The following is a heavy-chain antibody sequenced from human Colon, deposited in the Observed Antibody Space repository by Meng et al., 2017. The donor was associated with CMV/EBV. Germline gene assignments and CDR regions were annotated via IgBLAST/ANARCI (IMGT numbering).Heavy chain of an antibody. V-gene: IGHV3-74*01. D-gene: IGHD6-13*01. Sequence: GESLKISCAASGFTFSSYWMHWVRQAPGKGLVWVSRINSDGSSTNYADSVKGRFTISRDNAKNSLYLQMNSLRAEDTAVYYCAREDGYSSSWGYFDYWGQGTLVTVSS. CDR3: AREDGYSSSWGYFDY. CDR1: GFTFSSYW. J-gene: IGHJ4*02. CDR2: INSDGSST.